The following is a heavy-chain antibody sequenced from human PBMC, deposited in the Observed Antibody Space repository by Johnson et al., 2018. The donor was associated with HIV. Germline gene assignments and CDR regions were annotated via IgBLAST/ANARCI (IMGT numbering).Heavy chain of an antibody. Sequence: QVQLVESGGGVVQTGRSLRLSCAVSGFTLSNYAMHWVRQAPGKGLEWVAFISNDGSIKFSADSVKGRFTISKDNSKNTLYLQMNSLGPEDTAVYYCVQGVPNPAGAFDIWGRGTMVTVSS. J-gene: IGHJ3*02. CDR2: ISNDGSIK. CDR3: VQGVPNPAGAFDI. V-gene: IGHV3-30-3*01. D-gene: IGHD6-19*01. CDR1: GFTLSNYA.